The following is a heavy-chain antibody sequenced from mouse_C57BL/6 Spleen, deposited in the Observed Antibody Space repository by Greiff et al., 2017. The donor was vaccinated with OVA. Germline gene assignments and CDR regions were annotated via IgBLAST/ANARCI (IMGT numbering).Heavy chain of an antibody. CDR1: GYTFTSYW. J-gene: IGHJ3*01. CDR3: ARHYGSSYERFAY. CDR2: IDPSDSYT. V-gene: IGHV1-50*01. D-gene: IGHD1-1*01. Sequence: QVQLKQPGAELVKPGASVKLSCKASGYTFTSYWMQWVKQRPGQGLEWIGEIDPSDSYTNYNQKFKGKATLTVDTSSSTAYMQLSSLTSEDSAVYYCARHYGSSYERFAYWGQGTLVTVSA.